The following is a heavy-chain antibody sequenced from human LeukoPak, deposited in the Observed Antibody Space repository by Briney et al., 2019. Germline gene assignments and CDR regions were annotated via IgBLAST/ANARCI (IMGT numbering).Heavy chain of an antibody. J-gene: IGHJ4*02. Sequence: GGSLSLSCAASGFKFDDYGMSWVRQVPGKGLEWVSVIYSGGSTYYADSVKGRFTISRDNSKNTLYLQMNSLRAEDTAVYYCASRIWFGELLLNDYWGQGTLVTVSS. D-gene: IGHD3-10*01. CDR1: GFKFDDYG. CDR2: IYSGGST. V-gene: IGHV3-66*01. CDR3: ASRIWFGELLLNDY.